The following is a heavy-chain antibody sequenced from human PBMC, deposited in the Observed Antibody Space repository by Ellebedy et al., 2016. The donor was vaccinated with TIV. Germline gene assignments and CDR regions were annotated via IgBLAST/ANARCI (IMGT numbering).Heavy chain of an antibody. Sequence: GGSLRLXXAASGFSFTNSWMSWVRQAPGKGLEWVGRIKDKIDGGTTDYAAPVKGRFTISRDDSKNILYLQMNSLKTEDTAVYYCAAEPAYWGQGTLVTVSS. J-gene: IGHJ4*02. CDR1: GFSFTNSW. CDR3: AAEPAY. V-gene: IGHV3-15*01. D-gene: IGHD1-14*01. CDR2: IKDKIDGGTT.